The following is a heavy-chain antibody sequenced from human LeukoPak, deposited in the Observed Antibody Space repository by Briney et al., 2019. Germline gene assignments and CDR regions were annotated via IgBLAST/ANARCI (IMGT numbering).Heavy chain of an antibody. CDR1: GFTVSSNY. D-gene: IGHD3-9*01. CDR2: IYSGGST. J-gene: IGHJ4*02. CDR3: TSRPGHFESEMLP. Sequence: GGSLRLSCAASGFTVSSNYMSWVRQAPGKGLEWVSVIYSGGSTYYADSVKGRFTVSRDNSKNTLYLQMNSLRAEDTAVYYCTSRPGHFESEMLPWGQGTLVTVSS. V-gene: IGHV3-53*01.